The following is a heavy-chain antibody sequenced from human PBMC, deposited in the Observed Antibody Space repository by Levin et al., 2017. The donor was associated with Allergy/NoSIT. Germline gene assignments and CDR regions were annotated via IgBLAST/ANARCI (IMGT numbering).Heavy chain of an antibody. CDR2: IYPGDSDT. D-gene: IGHD4-11*01. CDR1: GYSFATYW. J-gene: IGHJ4*02. CDR3: ARRNAGLDS. Sequence: GESLKISCKGSGYSFATYWIGWVRQMPGKGLEWMGIIYPGDSDTKYSPSFQGQVTISVDKSINTAYLEWSSLKASHTAMYYCARRNAGLDSWGQGTLVTVSS. V-gene: IGHV5-51*01.